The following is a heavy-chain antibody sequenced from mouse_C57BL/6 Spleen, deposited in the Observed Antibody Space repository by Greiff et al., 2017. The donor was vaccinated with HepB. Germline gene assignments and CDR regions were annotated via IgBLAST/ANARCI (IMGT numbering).Heavy chain of an antibody. CDR3: ARHHLFFDY. J-gene: IGHJ2*01. Sequence: EVKLVESGGDLVKPGGSLKLSCAASGFTFSSYGMSWVRQTPDKRLEWVATISSGGSYTYYPDSVKGRFTISRDNAKNTLYLQMSSLKSEDTAMYYCARHHLFFDYWGQGTTLTVSS. CDR1: GFTFSSYG. V-gene: IGHV5-6*02. CDR2: ISSGGSYT.